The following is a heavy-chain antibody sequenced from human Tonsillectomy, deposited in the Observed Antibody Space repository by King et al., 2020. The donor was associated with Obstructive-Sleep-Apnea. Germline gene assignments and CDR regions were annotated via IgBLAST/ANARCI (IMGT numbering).Heavy chain of an antibody. CDR2: IKRKSDGGTT. CDR3: VKGPKVYGMDV. J-gene: IGHJ6*02. Sequence: VQLVESGGGLVKPGGSLRLSCAASGFTFSKAWMTWVRPAPGKGLEWVGRIKRKSDGGTTEYAAPVKDRFTISRDDSKNTGYLQMNSLKIEDTALYYCVKGPKVYGMDVWGQGTTVTVSS. V-gene: IGHV3-15*01. CDR1: GFTFSKAW.